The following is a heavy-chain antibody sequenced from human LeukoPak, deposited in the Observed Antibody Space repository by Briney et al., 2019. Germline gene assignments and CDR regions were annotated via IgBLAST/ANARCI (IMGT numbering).Heavy chain of an antibody. CDR3: ARTYSSSWYPNWYFDL. CDR2: IYYSGST. J-gene: IGHJ2*01. V-gene: IGHV4-59*08. CDR1: GGSISSYY. Sequence: PSETLSLTCTVSGGSISSYYWSWIRQPPGKGLEWIGYIYYSGSTNYNPSLKSRVTISVDTSKNQFSLKLSSVTAADTAVYYCARTYSSSWYPNWYFDLWGRGTLVTVSS. D-gene: IGHD6-13*01.